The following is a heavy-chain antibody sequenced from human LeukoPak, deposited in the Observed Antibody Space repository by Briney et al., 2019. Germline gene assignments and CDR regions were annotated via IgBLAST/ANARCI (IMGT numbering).Heavy chain of an antibody. CDR2: ISSNGGST. CDR1: GFTFSSYA. Sequence: SGGSLRLSCTASGFTFSSYAMHWVRQAPGKGLEYVSAISSNGGSTYYANSVKGRFTISRDNSKNTLYLQMNSLRAEDTAVYYCARDRKLERLDGLLHWGQGTLVTVSS. CDR3: ARDRKLERLDGLLH. J-gene: IGHJ4*02. V-gene: IGHV3-64*01. D-gene: IGHD1-1*01.